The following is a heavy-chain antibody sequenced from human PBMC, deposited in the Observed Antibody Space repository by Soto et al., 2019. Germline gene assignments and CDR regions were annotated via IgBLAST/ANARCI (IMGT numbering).Heavy chain of an antibody. Sequence: QVQLLQSGTEVKRPGSSVKVSCKTSGVSFNSYGFAWVRQAPGRGLEWVGKINPASQLTNYEQSLQGRVTITADTSTRTAYMELSGLTSXXXXXYFCARMRLARLDHWGQGTLVTVSS. CDR2: INPASQLT. CDR3: ARMRLARLDH. J-gene: IGHJ4*02. CDR1: GVSFNSYG. D-gene: IGHD3-3*01. V-gene: IGHV1-69*09.